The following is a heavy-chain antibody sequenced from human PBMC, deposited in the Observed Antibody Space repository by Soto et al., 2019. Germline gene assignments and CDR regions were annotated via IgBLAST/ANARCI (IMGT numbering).Heavy chain of an antibody. CDR3: ARDRHDYYDSSGYYYYFDY. V-gene: IGHV4-59*01. D-gene: IGHD3-22*01. J-gene: IGHJ4*02. Sequence: QVQLQESGPGLVKPSETLSLTCTVSGGSISSYYWSWIRQPPGKGLEWIGYIYYSGSTNYNPSLKSRVTISVDTSKNQFSLKLSSVTAADTAVYYCARDRHDYYDSSGYYYYFDYWGQGTLVTVSS. CDR1: GGSISSYY. CDR2: IYYSGST.